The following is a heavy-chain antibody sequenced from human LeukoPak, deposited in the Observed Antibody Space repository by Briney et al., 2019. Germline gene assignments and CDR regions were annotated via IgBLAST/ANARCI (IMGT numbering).Heavy chain of an antibody. J-gene: IGHJ5*02. D-gene: IGHD4/OR15-4a*01. V-gene: IGHV3-9*03. CDR2: ISWNSGDI. CDR3: ARQGHPRMVATGGFDP. CDR1: GFTFDDYA. Sequence: GGSLRLSCAASGFTFDDYAMHWVRQAPGKGLEWVSGISWNSGDIDYADSVKGRFTISRDNAKNALYLQMNSLRAEDMAFYYCARQGHPRMVATGGFDPWGQGTLVTVSS.